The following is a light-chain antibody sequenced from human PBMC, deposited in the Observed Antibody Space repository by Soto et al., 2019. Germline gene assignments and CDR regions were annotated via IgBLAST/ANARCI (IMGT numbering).Light chain of an antibody. V-gene: IGLV2-14*03. CDR1: SSDVGGYNY. Sequence: QSVLNQPASVSGSPGQSSTISCTGTSSDVGGYNYVSWYQHHPGKAPKLMIFDVSNRPSGVSNRFSGSKSGNTASLTISGLQPEDEADYYCSSYTTSNTRQIVFGTGTKVTV. J-gene: IGLJ1*01. CDR2: DVS. CDR3: SSYTTSNTRQIV.